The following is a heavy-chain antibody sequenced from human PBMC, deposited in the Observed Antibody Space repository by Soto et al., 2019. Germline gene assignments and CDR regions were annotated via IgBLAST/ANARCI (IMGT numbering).Heavy chain of an antibody. Sequence: SVKVSCKASGGTFSSYAISWVRQAPGQGLEWMGGIIPIFGTANYAQKFQGRVTITADESTSTAYMELSSLRSEDTAVYYCARDTMVRGVRELDYYYYGMDVWGQGTTVTVSS. CDR1: GGTFSSYA. J-gene: IGHJ6*02. CDR3: ARDTMVRGVRELDYYYYGMDV. V-gene: IGHV1-69*13. CDR2: IIPIFGTA. D-gene: IGHD3-10*01.